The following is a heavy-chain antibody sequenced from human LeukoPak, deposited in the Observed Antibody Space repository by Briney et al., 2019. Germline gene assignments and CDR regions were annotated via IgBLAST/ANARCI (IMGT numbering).Heavy chain of an antibody. CDR3: ARGTLWFGELG. CDR2: IYYSGST. CDR1: GGSISSGSFY. D-gene: IGHD3-10*01. J-gene: IGHJ4*02. Sequence: SETLSLTCTVSGGSISSGSFYWTWIRQPAGKGLEWIGYIYYSGSTNYNPSLKSRVTISVDTSKNQFSLKLSSVTAADTAVYYCARGTLWFGELGWGQGTLVTVSS. V-gene: IGHV4-61*10.